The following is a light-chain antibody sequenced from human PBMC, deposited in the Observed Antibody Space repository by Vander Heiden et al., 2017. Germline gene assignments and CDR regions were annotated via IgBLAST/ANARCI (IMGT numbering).Light chain of an antibody. CDR3: QQYGSSPRT. Sequence: EIVFTQSPGTLSLSPGESATLPYRASQSVTSTYLAWYQQKPGQAPRLLIYGASSRATGVPDRFSGSGSATDFTLTISRLEPEDFALYYCQQYGSSPRTFGQGTKVEIK. CDR1: QSVTSTY. V-gene: IGKV3-20*01. J-gene: IGKJ1*01. CDR2: GAS.